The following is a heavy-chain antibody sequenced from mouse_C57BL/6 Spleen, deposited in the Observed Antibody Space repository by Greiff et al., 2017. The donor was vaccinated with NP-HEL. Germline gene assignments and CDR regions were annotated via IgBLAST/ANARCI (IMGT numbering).Heavy chain of an antibody. CDR1: GYTFTSYT. J-gene: IGHJ2*01. Sequence: QVQLKESGAELARPGASVKMSCKASGYTFTSYTMHWVKQRPGQGLEWIGYINPSSGYTKYNQKFKDKATLTADKSSSTAYMQLSSLTSEDSAVYYCARSGTVNYFDYWGQGTTLTVSS. CDR3: ARSGTVNYFDY. D-gene: IGHD4-1*01. CDR2: INPSSGYT. V-gene: IGHV1-4*01.